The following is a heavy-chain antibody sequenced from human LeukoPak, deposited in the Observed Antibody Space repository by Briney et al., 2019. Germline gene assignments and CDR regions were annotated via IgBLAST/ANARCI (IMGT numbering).Heavy chain of an antibody. D-gene: IGHD3-3*01. Sequence: PGGSLRLSCAASGFTFSSYGMHWVRRAPGKGLEWVAVIWYDGSNKYYADSVKGRFTISRDNSKNTLYLQMNSLRAEDTAVYYCARGTPLFGVVIRPTYGMDVWGQGTTVTVSS. V-gene: IGHV3-33*01. CDR1: GFTFSSYG. J-gene: IGHJ6*02. CDR3: ARGTPLFGVVIRPTYGMDV. CDR2: IWYDGSNK.